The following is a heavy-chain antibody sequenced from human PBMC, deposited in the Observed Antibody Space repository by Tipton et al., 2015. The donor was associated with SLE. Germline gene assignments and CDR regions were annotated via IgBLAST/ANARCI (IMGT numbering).Heavy chain of an antibody. CDR3: VRGLVVLYETVDY. CDR2: IRGSGSTV. J-gene: IGHJ4*02. CDR1: GFSFSSYD. D-gene: IGHD2-8*02. Sequence: QLVQSGGGLVQPGGSLRLSCAASGFSFSSYDMNWVRQGPGKGLEWVSFIRGSGSTVYYADSVKGRFTISRDNAKNSLYLQMNNLRAEDTAVYYCVRGLVVLYETVDYWGQGTLVSVSS. V-gene: IGHV3-48*03.